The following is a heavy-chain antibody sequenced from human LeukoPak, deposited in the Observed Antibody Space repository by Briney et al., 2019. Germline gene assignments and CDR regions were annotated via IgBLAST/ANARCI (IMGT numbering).Heavy chain of an antibody. CDR3: ARQATVTTPLDY. CDR1: GYSFTSYW. Sequence: GESLKISCKDSGYSFTSYWIAWVRQMPGKGLEWMGIIYPGDSDTRYSPSFQGQVTISADKSISTAYLQWSSLKASDSAMYYCARQATVTTPLDYWGQGTLVTVSS. V-gene: IGHV5-51*01. D-gene: IGHD4-17*01. J-gene: IGHJ4*02. CDR2: IYPGDSDT.